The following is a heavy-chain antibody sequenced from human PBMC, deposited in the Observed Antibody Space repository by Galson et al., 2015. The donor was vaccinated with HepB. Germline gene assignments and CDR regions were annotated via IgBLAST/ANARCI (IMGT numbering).Heavy chain of an antibody. CDR2: ISRSSIAI. V-gene: IGHV3-48*02. CDR1: GFTFSDYR. J-gene: IGHJ4*02. CDR3: TRDFAEMATDY. Sequence: SLRLSCAVSGFTFSDYRMNWARQAPGKGLEWISYISRSSIAIYYADFVKGRFTISRDNAKNLLYLQMNSLTDEDTAVYYCTRDFAEMATDYWGQGTMVTVSS. D-gene: IGHD5-24*01.